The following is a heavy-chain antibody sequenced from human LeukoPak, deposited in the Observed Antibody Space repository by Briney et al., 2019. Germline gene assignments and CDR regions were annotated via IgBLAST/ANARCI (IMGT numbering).Heavy chain of an antibody. Sequence: PSETLSLTCAVYGGSFSGYYWSWIRQPPGKGLEWIGEINHSGSTNYNPSLKSRVTISVDTSKNQFSLKLSSVTAADTAVYYCARGSNDGYETFDYWGQGTLVTVYS. J-gene: IGHJ4*02. CDR1: GGSFSGYY. CDR3: ARGSNDGYETFDY. CDR2: INHSGST. D-gene: IGHD5-12*01. V-gene: IGHV4-34*01.